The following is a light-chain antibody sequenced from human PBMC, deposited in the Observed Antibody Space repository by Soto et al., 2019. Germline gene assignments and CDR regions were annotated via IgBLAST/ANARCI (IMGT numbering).Light chain of an antibody. CDR1: QTISSW. CDR3: QHYNSYSEA. J-gene: IGKJ1*01. CDR2: KAS. V-gene: IGKV1-5*03. Sequence: TQSPATLSGSVGDRVTITCRASQTISSWLAWYQQKPGKAPKLLIYKASTLKSGVPSRLSGSGSGTEFTLTISSLQPDDFATYYCQHYNSYSEAFGQGTKVDI.